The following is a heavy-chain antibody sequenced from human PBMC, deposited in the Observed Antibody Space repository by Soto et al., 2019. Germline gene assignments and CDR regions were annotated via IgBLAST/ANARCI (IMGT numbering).Heavy chain of an antibody. D-gene: IGHD3-22*01. CDR1: GYTFTSYA. CDR2: INAGNGNT. V-gene: IGHV1-3*01. Sequence: ASVKVSCKASGYTFTSYAMHWVRQAPGQRLEWMGWINAGNGNTEYSQKFQGRVTITRDTSASTAYMELSSLRSEDTAVYYCARSYYDSSGYSDFDYWGQGTLVTVSS. CDR3: ARSYYDSSGYSDFDY. J-gene: IGHJ4*02.